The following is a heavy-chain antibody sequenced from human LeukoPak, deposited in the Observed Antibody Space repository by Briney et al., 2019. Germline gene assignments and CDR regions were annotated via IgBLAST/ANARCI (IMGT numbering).Heavy chain of an antibody. V-gene: IGHV3-7*01. Sequence: GGSLRLSCVASGFTFSHYWMNWVRQAPGRGLEWVANIKPDGSDTYYVDSVKGRFTISRDNSKNTLYLQMNSLRAEDTAVYYCASDANYDFWSGYYALDYWGQGTLVTVSS. J-gene: IGHJ4*02. D-gene: IGHD3-3*01. CDR1: GFTFSHYW. CDR3: ASDANYDFWSGYYALDY. CDR2: IKPDGSDT.